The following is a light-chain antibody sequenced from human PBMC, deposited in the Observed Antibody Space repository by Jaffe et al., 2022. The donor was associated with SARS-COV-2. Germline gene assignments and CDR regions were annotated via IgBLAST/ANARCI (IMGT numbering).Light chain of an antibody. Sequence: EIVLTQSPGTLSLSPGERATLSCRASQSIGSIYLAWYQQKPGQAPRLLIYGASSRATGIPHRFSGSGSGTDFTLTISRLEPEDFAVYYCQQYSSSWTFGQGTKVEIK. CDR2: GAS. CDR1: QSIGSIY. V-gene: IGKV3-20*01. CDR3: QQYSSSWT. J-gene: IGKJ1*01.